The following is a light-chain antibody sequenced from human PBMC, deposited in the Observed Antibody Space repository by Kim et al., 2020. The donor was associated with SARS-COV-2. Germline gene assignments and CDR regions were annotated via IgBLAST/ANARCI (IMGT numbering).Light chain of an antibody. CDR2: AAS. CDR3: QQYNFYSWT. CDR1: QSIGSW. Sequence: IQMTQSPSTLSASVGDRVIITCRASQSIGSWLAWYQQRPGKAPKLLISAASSLQSGVPSRFSGTGSGTEFTLTISSLQPDDLAIYYCQQYNFYSWTFGQGTKLEI. V-gene: IGKV1-5*01. J-gene: IGKJ1*01.